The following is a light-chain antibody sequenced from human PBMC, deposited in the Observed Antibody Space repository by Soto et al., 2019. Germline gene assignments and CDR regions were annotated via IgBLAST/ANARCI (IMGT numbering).Light chain of an antibody. V-gene: IGLV4-69*01. CDR3: QTWGSGIHVV. CDR1: SGHSNYA. Sequence: QAVVTQSPSASASLGASVKLTCTLSSGHSNYAIAWHQQQPEKGPRYLMKVNSDGSHKKGDGIPDRFSASSSGAERYLTISSLQSEDEADYYCQTWGSGIHVVFGGGTQLTVL. CDR2: VNSDGSH. J-gene: IGLJ2*01.